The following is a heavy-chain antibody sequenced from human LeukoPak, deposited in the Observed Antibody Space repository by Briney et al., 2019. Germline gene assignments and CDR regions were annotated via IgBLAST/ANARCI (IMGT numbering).Heavy chain of an antibody. CDR2: IYYSVST. V-gene: IGHV4-31*03. Sequence: SETLSLTCTASGGSISSRDYYWGWPRQHPGRGLEWFGYIYYSVSTYYNPSLKSRVTISVDTSKNQFSLKLSSMTAADTAVYCCARGAPLRIAARPGWFDPWGQGTLVTVSS. CDR3: ARGAPLRIAARPGWFDP. CDR1: GGSISSRDYY. D-gene: IGHD6-6*01. J-gene: IGHJ5*02.